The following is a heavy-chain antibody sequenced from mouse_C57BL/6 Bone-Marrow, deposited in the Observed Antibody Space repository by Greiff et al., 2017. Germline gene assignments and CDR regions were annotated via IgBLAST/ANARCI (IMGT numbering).Heavy chain of an antibody. V-gene: IGHV1-63*01. CDR2: IYPGGGYT. J-gene: IGHJ1*03. CDR3: ARRSTMIKGYLYFDV. D-gene: IGHD2-4*01. CDR1: GYTFTNYW. Sequence: QVQLQQSGAELVRPGTSVKMSCKASGYTFTNYWIGWAKQRPGHGLEWIGDIYPGGGYTNYNEKFKGKATLTADKSSSTAYMQFSSLTSEDSAIYYCARRSTMIKGYLYFDVWGTGTTVTVSS.